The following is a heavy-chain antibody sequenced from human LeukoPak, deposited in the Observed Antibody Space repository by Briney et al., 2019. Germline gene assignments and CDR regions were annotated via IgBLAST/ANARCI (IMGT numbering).Heavy chain of an antibody. CDR1: GFTFSSYA. CDR3: ASEYNIGGFDY. D-gene: IGHD6-19*01. V-gene: IGHV3-23*01. J-gene: IGHJ4*02. Sequence: GGSLRLSCAASGFTFSSYAMSWVRQAPGKGLEWVSAITRSGGSTYYADSVKGRFTISRDNSRNTLYLQMNSLRAEDTAVYICASEYNIGGFDYWGQGTLVTVSS. CDR2: ITRSGGST.